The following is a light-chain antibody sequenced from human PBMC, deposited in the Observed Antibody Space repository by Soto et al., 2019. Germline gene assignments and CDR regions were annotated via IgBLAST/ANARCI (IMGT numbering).Light chain of an antibody. CDR2: GNS. V-gene: IGLV1-40*01. CDR3: QSYDSSRTLRV. J-gene: IGLJ1*01. CDR1: SSNIGAGYD. Sequence: QSVLPQPPSVSGAPGQRFTISCTWSSSNIGAGYDVHWYQQLPGTAPKLLICGNSNRPSGVPDRSSGSKSGTSASLAITRLRAEDEDDYYCQSYDSSRTLRVFATGTKLT.